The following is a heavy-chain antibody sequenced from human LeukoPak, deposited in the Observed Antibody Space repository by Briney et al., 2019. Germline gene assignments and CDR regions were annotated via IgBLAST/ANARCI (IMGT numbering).Heavy chain of an antibody. J-gene: IGHJ4*02. CDR3: AKSGYNCFDY. CDR2: FSGSGGDT. D-gene: IGHD5-24*01. CDR1: GFTFSSYE. Sequence: GGSLRLSCAASGFTFSSYEMNWVRQAPGKGLEWVSAFSGSGGDTYYADSVKGRFTISRDNSKNTLYLQMNSLRAEDTAVYYCAKSGYNCFDYWGQGTLVTVSS. V-gene: IGHV3-23*01.